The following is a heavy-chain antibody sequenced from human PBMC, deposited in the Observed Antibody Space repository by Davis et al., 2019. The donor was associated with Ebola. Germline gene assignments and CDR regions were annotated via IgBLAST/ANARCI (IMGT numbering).Heavy chain of an antibody. CDR3: ARDRVDYGSGSYSSY. V-gene: IGHV1-8*01. CDR2: MNPNSANT. Sequence: AASVKVSCKASGYTFTSYDINWVRQATGQGLEWMGWMNPNSANTGYAQKFQGRVTMTRNTSISTAYMELNSLRSEDTAVYYCARDRVDYGSGSYSSYWGQGTLVTVSS. J-gene: IGHJ4*02. D-gene: IGHD3-10*01. CDR1: GYTFTSYD.